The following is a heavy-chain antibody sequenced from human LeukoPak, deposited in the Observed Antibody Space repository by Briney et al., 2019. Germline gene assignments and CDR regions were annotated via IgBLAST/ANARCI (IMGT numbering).Heavy chain of an antibody. V-gene: IGHV3-21*01. D-gene: IGHD3-22*01. CDR3: ARDFYYDSSGYSDDY. J-gene: IGHJ4*02. Sequence: GGSLRLSCAASGFTFSSYSMNWVRQAPGKGLEWVSSISSSSSYIYYADSVRGRFTISRDNAKNSLYLQMNSLRAEDTAVYYCARDFYYDSSGYSDDYWGQGTLVTVSS. CDR2: ISSSSSYI. CDR1: GFTFSSYS.